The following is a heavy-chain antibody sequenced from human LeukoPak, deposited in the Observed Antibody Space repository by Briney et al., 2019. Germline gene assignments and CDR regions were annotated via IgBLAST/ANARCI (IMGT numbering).Heavy chain of an antibody. Sequence: SETLSLTCTVSGGSISSYYWSWIRQPPGKGLEWIGYIYYSGSNKYNPSLKSRVTISVDTSKNQFSLKLSSVTAADTAVYYCARDVGDSSTSWFDPWGQGTLVTVSS. CDR1: GGSISSYY. CDR2: IYYSGSN. V-gene: IGHV4-59*01. D-gene: IGHD2-2*01. J-gene: IGHJ5*02. CDR3: ARDVGDSSTSWFDP.